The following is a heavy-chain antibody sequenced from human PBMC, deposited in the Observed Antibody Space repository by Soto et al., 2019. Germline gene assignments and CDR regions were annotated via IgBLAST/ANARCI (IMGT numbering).Heavy chain of an antibody. Sequence: EVPLLESGGGLVQPGGSLRLSCAASGFTFSSYAMRWVRQAPVKGLEWVSAISGSGGSTYYADSVKGRFTISRDNSKNTLYLQMNSLRAEDTAVYYCARRGSGSDYDYWGQGTRVTVSS. CDR3: ARRGSGSDYDY. J-gene: IGHJ4*02. CDR2: ISGSGGST. D-gene: IGHD1-26*01. CDR1: GFTFSSYA. V-gene: IGHV3-23*01.